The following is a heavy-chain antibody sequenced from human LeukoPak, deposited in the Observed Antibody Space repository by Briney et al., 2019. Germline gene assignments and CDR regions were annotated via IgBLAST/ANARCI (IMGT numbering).Heavy chain of an antibody. CDR3: ARDNRWLSAFDI. CDR2: ISWNSGRR. CDR1: GFTFDDYA. Sequence: PGRSLRLSCVASGFTFDDYAMHWVRHAPGKGLEWVSGISWNSGRRGYADSVTGRFTISRDNAKTSLYMQMNSLRAEDTAVYYCARDNRWLSAFDIWGQGTMVTVSS. J-gene: IGHJ3*02. V-gene: IGHV3-9*01. D-gene: IGHD3-22*01.